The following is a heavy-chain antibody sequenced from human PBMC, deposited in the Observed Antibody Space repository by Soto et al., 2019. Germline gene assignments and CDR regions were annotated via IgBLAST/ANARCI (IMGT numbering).Heavy chain of an antibody. Sequence: PGGSLRLSCAASGFTFSSYAMSWVRQAPGKGLEWVSAISGSGGSTYYADSVKGRFTISRDNSKNTLYLQMNSLRAEDTAVYYCAVVRGVPSYYYGMDVWGQGTTVTVSS. CDR1: GFTFSSYA. CDR2: ISGSGGST. V-gene: IGHV3-23*01. J-gene: IGHJ6*02. D-gene: IGHD3-10*01. CDR3: AVVRGVPSYYYGMDV.